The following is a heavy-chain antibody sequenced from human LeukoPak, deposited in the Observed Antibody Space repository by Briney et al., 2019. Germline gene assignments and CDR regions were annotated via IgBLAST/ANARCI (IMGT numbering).Heavy chain of an antibody. D-gene: IGHD6-13*01. V-gene: IGHV3-30-3*01. CDR1: GFTFSSYA. CDR2: ISYDGSNK. CDR3: ASREGSAAGTGDY. J-gene: IGHJ4*02. Sequence: GGSLRLSCAASGFTFSSYAMHWVRQAPGKGLEWVAVISYDGSNKYYADSVKGRFTISRDNSKNTLYLQMNSLRAEDTAVYYCASREGSAAGTGDYWDQGTLVTVSS.